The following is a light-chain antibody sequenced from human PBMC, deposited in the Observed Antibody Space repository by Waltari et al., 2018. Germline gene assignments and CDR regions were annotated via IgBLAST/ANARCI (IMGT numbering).Light chain of an antibody. CDR1: ESVRSY. CDR2: DAS. V-gene: IGKV3-11*01. CDR3: QQSYSTPLT. J-gene: IGKJ4*01. Sequence: EIVLTQSPATLSLSPGEGATLSCRASESVRSYLAWYQQKPGQAPRLLIYDASNRASGIPARFSGSGSGTDFSLSISSLEPEDFAVYYCQQSYSTPLTFGGGAKVEIK.